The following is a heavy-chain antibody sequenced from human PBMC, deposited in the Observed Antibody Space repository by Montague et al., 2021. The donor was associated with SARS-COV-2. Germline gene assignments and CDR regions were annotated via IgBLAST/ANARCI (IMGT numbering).Heavy chain of an antibody. CDR1: GFSFSKYS. CDR2: ISSSGHTL. D-gene: IGHD6-13*01. V-gene: IGHV3-48*02. Sequence: SLRLSRAASGFSFSKYSMNWVRLPPGKGLEWLSYISSSGHTLYYXXSLKGRFSISRDNAKNSLFLQMNTLRDEDTALYYCARVEGTMAAAFDRWGQGTLVIVSS. J-gene: IGHJ5*02. CDR3: ARVEGTMAAAFDR.